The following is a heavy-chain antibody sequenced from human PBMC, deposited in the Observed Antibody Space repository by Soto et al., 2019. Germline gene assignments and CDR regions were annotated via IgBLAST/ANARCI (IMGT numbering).Heavy chain of an antibody. Sequence: QVQLVQSGAEVKKPGASVKVSCKASGYTFTGYYMHWVRQAPGQGLEWMGWINPNSGGTNYAQKFQGWVTMTRDTSISTAYMELSRLRSDDTAVYYCARAVVVVAAYPLGYGMDVWGQGTTVTVSS. J-gene: IGHJ6*02. CDR1: GYTFTGYY. CDR3: ARAVVVVAAYPLGYGMDV. V-gene: IGHV1-2*04. D-gene: IGHD2-15*01. CDR2: INPNSGGT.